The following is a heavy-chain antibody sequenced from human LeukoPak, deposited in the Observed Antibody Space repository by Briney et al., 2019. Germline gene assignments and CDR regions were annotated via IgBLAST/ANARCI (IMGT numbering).Heavy chain of an antibody. CDR2: IIPIFSTA. CDR3: ARGKAPGYFDY. V-gene: IGHV1-69*05. CDR1: GGTFSSYA. J-gene: IGHJ4*02. Sequence: SVKVSCKASGGTFSSYAISWVRQAPGQGLEWMGRIIPIFSTANYAQKFQGRVTITTDESTSTAYMELSSLRSEDTAVYYCARGKAPGYFDYWGQGTLVTVSS.